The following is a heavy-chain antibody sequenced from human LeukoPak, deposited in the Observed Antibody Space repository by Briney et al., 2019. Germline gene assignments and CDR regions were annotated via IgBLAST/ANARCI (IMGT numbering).Heavy chain of an antibody. CDR3: AKGYCSGGSCYPGNWFDP. Sequence: ASVKVSCKASGYTFTGYYMHWVRQAPGQGLEWVGWINPNSGGTNYAQKFQGRVTMTRDTSISTAYMELSRLRSDDTAVYYCAKGYCSGGSCYPGNWFDPWGQGTLVTVSS. CDR2: INPNSGGT. CDR1: GYTFTGYY. V-gene: IGHV1-2*02. D-gene: IGHD2-15*01. J-gene: IGHJ5*02.